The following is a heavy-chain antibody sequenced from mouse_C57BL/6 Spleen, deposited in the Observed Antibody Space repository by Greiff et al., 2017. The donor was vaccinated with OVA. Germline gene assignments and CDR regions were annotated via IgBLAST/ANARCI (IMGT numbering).Heavy chain of an antibody. CDR3: ARGAYYYGSSLYYFDY. CDR1: GYTFTSYW. V-gene: IGHV1-55*01. D-gene: IGHD1-1*01. CDR2: IYPGSGST. J-gene: IGHJ2*01. Sequence: QVQLQQPGAELVKPGASVKMSCKASGYTFTSYWITWVKQRPGQGLEWIGDIYPGSGSTNYNEKFKSKATLTVDTSSSTAYMQLSSLTSEDSAVYYCARGAYYYGSSLYYFDYWGQGTTLTVSS.